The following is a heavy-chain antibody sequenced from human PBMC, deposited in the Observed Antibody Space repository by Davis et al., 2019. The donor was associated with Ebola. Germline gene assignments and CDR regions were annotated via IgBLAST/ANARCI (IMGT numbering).Heavy chain of an antibody. CDR2: IIPIFGTA. CDR3: ARDLAQQLVPQPRGPFDI. J-gene: IGHJ3*02. CDR1: GGTFSSYA. Sequence: SVKVSCKASGGTFSSYAISWVRQAPGQGLEWMGGIIPIFGTANYAQKFQGRVTITADESTSTAYMELSSLRSEDTAVYYCARDLAQQLVPQPRGPFDIWGQGTMVTVSS. V-gene: IGHV1-69*13. D-gene: IGHD6-13*01.